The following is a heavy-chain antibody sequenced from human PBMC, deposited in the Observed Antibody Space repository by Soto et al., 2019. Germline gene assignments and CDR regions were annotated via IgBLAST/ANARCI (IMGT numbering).Heavy chain of an antibody. Sequence: PSETLSLTCAVYGGSFSGYYWSWIRQPPGKGLEWIGEINHSGSTNYNPPLKSRVTISVDTSKNQFSLKLSSVTAADTAVYYCARGRWGSDRYTIRQIHSLSDYWGKGTLVPVDS. J-gene: IGHJ4*02. CDR3: ARGRWGSDRYTIRQIHSLSDY. CDR1: GGSFSGYY. D-gene: IGHD3-16*02. V-gene: IGHV4-34*01. CDR2: INHSGST.